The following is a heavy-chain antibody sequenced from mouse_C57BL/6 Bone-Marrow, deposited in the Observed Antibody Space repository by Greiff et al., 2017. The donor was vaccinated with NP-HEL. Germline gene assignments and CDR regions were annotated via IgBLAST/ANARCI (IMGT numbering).Heavy chain of an antibody. Sequence: VHLVESGAELVKPGASVKISCKASGYAFSSYWMNWVKQRPGKGLEWIGQIYPGDGDTNYNGKFKGKATLTADKSSSTAYMQLSSLTSEDSAVYFCARGVGTAQALDYWGQGTTLTVSS. CDR1: GYAFSSYW. CDR3: ARGVGTAQALDY. CDR2: IYPGDGDT. J-gene: IGHJ2*01. V-gene: IGHV1-80*01. D-gene: IGHD3-2*02.